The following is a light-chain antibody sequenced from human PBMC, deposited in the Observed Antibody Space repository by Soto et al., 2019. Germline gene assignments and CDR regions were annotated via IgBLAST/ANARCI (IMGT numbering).Light chain of an antibody. Sequence: QMTQSPSSLSASVRDRVTIPCRASQSINTYLNWYQQKPGKVPKLLIYAAASLQSGVPSRFSGSGSGTDFTLTISSLQPEDFATYYCQQSYSTPFTFGPGTKVDIK. CDR3: QQSYSTPFT. CDR1: QSINTY. J-gene: IGKJ3*01. CDR2: AAA. V-gene: IGKV1-39*01.